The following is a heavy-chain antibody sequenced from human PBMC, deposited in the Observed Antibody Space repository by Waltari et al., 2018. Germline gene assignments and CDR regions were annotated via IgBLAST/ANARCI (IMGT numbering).Heavy chain of an antibody. CDR1: GFTFSSYS. V-gene: IGHV3-21*01. CDR3: ASGATEEGYFDL. CDR2: ISSSSSYI. Sequence: EVQLVESGGGLVKPGGSLRLSCAASGFTFSSYSMNWVRQAPGKGLGGVSSISSSSSYIDYAASVKGRFTISRDNAKNSLYLQMNSLRAEDTAVYYCASGATEEGYFDLWGRGTLVTVSS. J-gene: IGHJ2*01. D-gene: IGHD1-26*01.